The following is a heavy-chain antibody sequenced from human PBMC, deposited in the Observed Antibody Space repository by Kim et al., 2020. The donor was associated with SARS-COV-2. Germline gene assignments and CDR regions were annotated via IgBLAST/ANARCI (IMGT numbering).Heavy chain of an antibody. V-gene: IGHV3-30*01. J-gene: IGHJ4*02. Sequence: GRFTIPRDNSKNPLYLQMNSLRAEDTAVYYCARDWDDYDILTGYYGAFDYWGQGTLVTVSS. D-gene: IGHD3-9*01. CDR3: ARDWDDYDILTGYYGAFDY.